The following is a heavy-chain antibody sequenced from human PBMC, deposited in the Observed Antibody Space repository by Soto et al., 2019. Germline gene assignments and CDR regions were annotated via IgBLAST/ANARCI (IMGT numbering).Heavy chain of an antibody. Sequence: QVQLQQSGPGLVKPSQTLSLTCAITGDSVSSNSAGWSWVRQSPSRGLEWLGRTYYRSKWYYEYAVSVRGRITINPDTSKNQYSLQLTSVTPEYTAVYFCARGEQYSGRIFDYWGQGTLVTVSS. J-gene: IGHJ4*01. D-gene: IGHD1-26*01. CDR2: TYYRSKWYY. CDR3: ARGEQYSGRIFDY. CDR1: GDSVSSNSAG. V-gene: IGHV6-1*01.